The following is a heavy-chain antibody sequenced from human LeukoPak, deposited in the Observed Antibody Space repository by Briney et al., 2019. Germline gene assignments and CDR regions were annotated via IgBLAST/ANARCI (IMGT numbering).Heavy chain of an antibody. Sequence: SETLSLTCAVYGGSFSGYYRSWIRQPPGKGLEWIGEINHSGSTNYNPSLKSRVTISVDTSKNQFSLKLSSVTAADTAVYYCARLQRWGNWFDPWGQGTLVTVSS. CDR1: GGSFSGYY. J-gene: IGHJ5*02. V-gene: IGHV4-34*01. CDR3: ARLQRWGNWFDP. D-gene: IGHD7-27*01. CDR2: INHSGST.